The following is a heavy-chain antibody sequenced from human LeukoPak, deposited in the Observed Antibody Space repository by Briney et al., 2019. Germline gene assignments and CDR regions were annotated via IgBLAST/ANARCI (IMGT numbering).Heavy chain of an antibody. CDR3: ARGVGYSGYVDY. D-gene: IGHD5-12*01. Sequence: GGSLRLSCAASGFTFDDYGMSWVRQAPGKGLEWVSGINWNGGSTGYADSVKGRFTISRDNAKNSLYLQMNNLRAEDTAVYYCARGVGYSGYVDYWGQGTLVTVSS. J-gene: IGHJ4*02. CDR2: INWNGGST. V-gene: IGHV3-20*04. CDR1: GFTFDDYG.